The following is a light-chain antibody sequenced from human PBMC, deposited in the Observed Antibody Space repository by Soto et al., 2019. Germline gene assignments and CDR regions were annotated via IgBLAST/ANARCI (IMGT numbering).Light chain of an antibody. CDR1: STDVGRYNY. V-gene: IGLV2-14*01. J-gene: IGLJ1*01. Sequence: QSALTQPASVSGSPGQSITISCTGTSTDVGRYNYVSWYQQHPGKAPKLMIYDVSNRPSGVSSRFSGSKSGITASLTISGLQAEDEADYYCSSYTSDSTDVFGTWTKLTVL. CDR2: DVS. CDR3: SSYTSDSTDV.